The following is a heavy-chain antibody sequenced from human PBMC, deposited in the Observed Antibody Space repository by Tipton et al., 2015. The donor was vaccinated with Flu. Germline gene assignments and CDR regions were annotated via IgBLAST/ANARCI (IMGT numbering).Heavy chain of an antibody. Sequence: QLVQSGAEVKKPVSSVKVSCKASGVTFSNYAISWVRQAPGQGLEGMGGISPLFHTANYAQKFQGRVTLTADESTSTAHMERSSLSSEDTAVYYCARDHGYTYATYNYYYYDMDGWGQWTSVTVSS. CDR1: GVTFSNYA. D-gene: IGHD2-8*01. V-gene: IGHV1-69*01. CDR2: ISPLFHTA. CDR3: ARDHGYTYATYNYYYYDMDG. J-gene: IGHJ6*02.